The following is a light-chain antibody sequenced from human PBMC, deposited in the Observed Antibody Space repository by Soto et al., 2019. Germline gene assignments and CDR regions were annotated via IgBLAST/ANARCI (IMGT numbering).Light chain of an antibody. CDR1: QSVSGW. Sequence: DIQMTQSPSALSASVGDRVTITCRASQSVSGWLAWYQQKPGKAPRLLIYDASYLERGVPSRFGGSGSGTDFTLTISDLQPDDLGTYYCQQYNNFWTFGPGTKVEI. J-gene: IGKJ1*01. CDR3: QQYNNFWT. CDR2: DAS. V-gene: IGKV1-5*01.